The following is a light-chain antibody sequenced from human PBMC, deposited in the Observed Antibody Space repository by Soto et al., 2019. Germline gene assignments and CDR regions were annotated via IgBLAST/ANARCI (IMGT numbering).Light chain of an antibody. J-gene: IGKJ1*01. CDR1: QSVLYSSSNKNY. Sequence: DIEKTQSPDSLTVSLGERATVNCKSSQSVLYSSSNKNYLTWYQQKPGQPPKLLIYWASTRESGVPDRFSGSGSGTDFTLTISSLQAEDVAVYYCQQYYSTPWTFGQGTKVEIK. CDR3: QQYYSTPWT. CDR2: WAS. V-gene: IGKV4-1*01.